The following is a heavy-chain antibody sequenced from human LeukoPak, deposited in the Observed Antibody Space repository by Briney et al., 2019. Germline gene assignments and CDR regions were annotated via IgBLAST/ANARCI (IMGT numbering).Heavy chain of an antibody. V-gene: IGHV1-18*01. D-gene: IGHD6-6*01. CDR3: ATGIAARPYYFDY. J-gene: IGHJ4*02. Sequence: VASVKVSCKASGYTFTSYGISWVRQAPGQGLEWMGWISAYNGNTNYAQKFQGRVTMTEDTSTDTAYMELSSLRSEDTAVYYCATGIAARPYYFDYWGQGTLVTVSS. CDR2: ISAYNGNT. CDR1: GYTFTSYG.